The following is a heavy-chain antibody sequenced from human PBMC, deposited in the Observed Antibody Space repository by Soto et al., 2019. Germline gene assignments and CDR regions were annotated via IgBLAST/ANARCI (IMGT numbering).Heavy chain of an antibody. J-gene: IGHJ4*02. V-gene: IGHV3-23*01. Sequence: EVQLLESGGGLVQPGRSLRLSCAASGFTFSSYAMNWVRQAPGKGLEWVSAMSGTGGSTYYADSVKGRFTISRDNSKNTLSLQMNSLRVEDTAVFYCAKAGFSSGWSPSYFAYWGQGTLVTVSS. CDR1: GFTFSSYA. CDR2: MSGTGGST. D-gene: IGHD6-19*01. CDR3: AKAGFSSGWSPSYFAY.